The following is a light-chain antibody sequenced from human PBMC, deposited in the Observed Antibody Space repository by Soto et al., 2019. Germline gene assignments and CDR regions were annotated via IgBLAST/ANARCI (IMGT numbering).Light chain of an antibody. J-gene: IGLJ1*01. Sequence: QSVLTQPPSASGSPGQSVTISCTGTSSDVGGYNYVSWYQQHPGKAPKLMIYEVSKRPSGVPDRFSGSKSGNTAPLTVSGLQAQDEDDPYCSSYAGSNNFVFGTGTKV. CDR2: EVS. V-gene: IGLV2-8*01. CDR3: SSYAGSNNFV. CDR1: SSDVGGYNY.